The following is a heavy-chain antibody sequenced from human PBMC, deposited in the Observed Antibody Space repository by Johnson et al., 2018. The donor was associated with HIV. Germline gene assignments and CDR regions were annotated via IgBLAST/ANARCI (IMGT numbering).Heavy chain of an antibody. J-gene: IGHJ3*02. CDR2: ITYDGSNK. CDR3: ARDTDIVVVPARGDAFDI. D-gene: IGHD2-2*01. V-gene: IGHV3-30*04. CDR1: GFTFSSYA. Sequence: QMLLVESGGGVVQPGRSLRLSCAASGFTFSSYAMHWVRQAPGKGLEWVAGITYDGSNKYYADSVKGRFTISRDNSKNTLYLQMNSLRAEDTAVYYCARDTDIVVVPARGDAFDIWGQGTMVTVSS.